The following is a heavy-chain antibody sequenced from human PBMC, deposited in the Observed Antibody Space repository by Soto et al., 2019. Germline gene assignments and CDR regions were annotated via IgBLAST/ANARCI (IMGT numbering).Heavy chain of an antibody. D-gene: IGHD1-20*01. Sequence: ALGRATRRVRVKCTFAGFSFSTSGVGVGWIRQPPGKALEWLALIYWDDDKRYSPSLKSRLTITKDASKNQVVLTMTNMDPVDTATYYCAHSQLDIVGITGTFDYWGQGTLVTVSS. V-gene: IGHV2-5*02. CDR1: GFSFSTSGVG. CDR2: IYWDDDK. CDR3: AHSQLDIVGITGTFDY. J-gene: IGHJ4*02.